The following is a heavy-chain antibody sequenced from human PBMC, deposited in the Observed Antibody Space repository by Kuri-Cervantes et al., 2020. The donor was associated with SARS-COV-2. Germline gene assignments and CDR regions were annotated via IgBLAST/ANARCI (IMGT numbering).Heavy chain of an antibody. CDR1: GFTFKTYW. V-gene: IGHV3-7*01. CDR2: INADGSSK. J-gene: IGHJ6*03. Sequence: GESLKISCSASGFTFKTYWMSWVRQVPGKGLEWVATINADGSSKMYVTSVKGRFTISRDNTKNSLYLEMDSLRAEDTAEYYCARAPVKDYMDVWGKGTTVTVSS. CDR3: ARAPVKDYMDV.